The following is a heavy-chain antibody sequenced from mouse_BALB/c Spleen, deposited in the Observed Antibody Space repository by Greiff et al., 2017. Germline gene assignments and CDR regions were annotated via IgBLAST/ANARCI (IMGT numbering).Heavy chain of an antibody. V-gene: IGHV1-54*03. Sequence: VPPQQSGAELVRPGTFGKVVLQAFWFDFTNFLIVLVKQWPGQGPGWIGVINPGSGGTNYNEKFKGKATLTADKYSSTASMQLSSLTSDDSAVYFCSEDYRYQDDWGQGTTLTVSS. CDR1: WFDFTNFL. CDR3: SEDYRYQDD. D-gene: IGHD2-14*01. CDR2: INPGSGGT. J-gene: IGHJ2*01.